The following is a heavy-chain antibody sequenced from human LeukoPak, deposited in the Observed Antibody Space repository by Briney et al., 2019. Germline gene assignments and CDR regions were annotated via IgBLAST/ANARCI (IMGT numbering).Heavy chain of an antibody. V-gene: IGHV4-59*01. CDR2: LYYSGST. J-gene: IGHJ4*02. Sequence: SETLSLTCSVSGGSISSYYWTWIRQPPGKGLEWIGSLYYSGSTNYNPSLKSRVTISVDTSKNQFSLKLSSVTAADTAVYYCARRHVEYSSSSDPYYFDYWGQGTLVTVSS. CDR1: GGSISSYY. CDR3: ARRHVEYSSSSDPYYFDY. D-gene: IGHD6-6*01.